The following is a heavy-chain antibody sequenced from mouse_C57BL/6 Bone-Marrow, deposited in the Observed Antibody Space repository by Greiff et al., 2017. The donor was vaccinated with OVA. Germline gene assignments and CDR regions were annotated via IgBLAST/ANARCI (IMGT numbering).Heavy chain of an antibody. CDR1: GYTFTSYW. D-gene: IGHD1-1*01. Sequence: QVQLQQPGAELVMPGASVKLSCKASGYTFTSYWMYWVKQRPGQGLEWIGEIDPSDSYTNYNQKFKGKSTLTVDKSSSTAYMQLSSLTSEDSAVYYCARNYYGSSYGNYAMDYWGQGTSVTVSS. V-gene: IGHV1-69*01. J-gene: IGHJ4*01. CDR2: IDPSDSYT. CDR3: ARNYYGSSYGNYAMDY.